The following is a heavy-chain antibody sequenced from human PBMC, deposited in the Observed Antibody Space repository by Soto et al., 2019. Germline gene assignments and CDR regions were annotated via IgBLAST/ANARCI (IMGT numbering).Heavy chain of an antibody. Sequence: QVQLQQWGAGLLKPSETLSLTCAVYGGSFSGYYWSCIRQPPGKGLVWIGEINHSGSTNYNPSLKSRVNVSVDTSKNQFSLKLRSVTAADTAVYYCARARPYYYDSSGYYDRWGQGTLVTVSS. D-gene: IGHD3-22*01. CDR1: GGSFSGYY. J-gene: IGHJ4*02. V-gene: IGHV4-34*01. CDR3: ARARPYYYDSSGYYDR. CDR2: INHSGST.